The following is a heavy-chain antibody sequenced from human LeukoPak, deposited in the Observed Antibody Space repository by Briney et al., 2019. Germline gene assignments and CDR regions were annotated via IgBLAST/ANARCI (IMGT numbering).Heavy chain of an antibody. V-gene: IGHV4-61*08. CDR1: GGSLSSGDYY. Sequence: SETLSLTCTVSGGSLSSGDYYWSWIRQPPGKGLEWIGYIYYSGSTNYNPSLKSRVTISVDTSKNQFSLKLSSVTAADTAVYYCARAGGGQWLDFDYWGQGTLVTVSS. D-gene: IGHD6-19*01. CDR2: IYYSGST. J-gene: IGHJ4*02. CDR3: ARAGGGQWLDFDY.